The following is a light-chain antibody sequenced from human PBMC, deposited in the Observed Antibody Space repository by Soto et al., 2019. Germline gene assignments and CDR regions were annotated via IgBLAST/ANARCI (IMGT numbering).Light chain of an antibody. V-gene: IGLV4-69*01. CDR1: SGHSSYA. CDR2: LNNDGSH. CDR3: QTWGTGFQV. Sequence: QPVLTQSPSASASLGASVKLTCTLSSGHSSYAIAWHQKQPGNGPRYLMDLNNDGSHSKGDGIPDRFSGSSSGAERYLIISSLQSEDEADYYCQTWGTGFQVFGGGTKLTVL. J-gene: IGLJ2*01.